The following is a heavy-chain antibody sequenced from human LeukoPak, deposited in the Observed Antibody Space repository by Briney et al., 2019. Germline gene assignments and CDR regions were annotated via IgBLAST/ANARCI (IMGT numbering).Heavy chain of an antibody. CDR3: AKGGPHYGSGSYYAFDY. Sequence: GGSLRLSCAASGFTFSSYAMHWVRQAPGKGLEWVTVISDDGNDKYFADSVKGRFTISRDNSKNTLYLQMNSLRAEDTAVYYCAKGGPHYGSGSYYAFDYWGQGTLVTVSS. CDR2: ISDDGNDK. D-gene: IGHD3-10*01. J-gene: IGHJ4*02. CDR1: GFTFSSYA. V-gene: IGHV3-30*18.